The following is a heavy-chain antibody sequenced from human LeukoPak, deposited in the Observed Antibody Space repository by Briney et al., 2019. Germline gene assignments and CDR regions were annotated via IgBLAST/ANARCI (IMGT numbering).Heavy chain of an antibody. J-gene: IGHJ6*03. CDR3: ARRVDYGSGSYRYCYYYMDV. Sequence: ASVKVSCKASGYTFTGYYMHWVRQAPGQGLEWMGWINRNSGGTNYAQKFQGRVTMTRDTSISTAYMELSRLRSDDTAVYYCARRVDYGSGSYRYCYYYMDVWGKGTTVTVSS. CDR1: GYTFTGYY. D-gene: IGHD3-10*01. CDR2: INRNSGGT. V-gene: IGHV1-2*02.